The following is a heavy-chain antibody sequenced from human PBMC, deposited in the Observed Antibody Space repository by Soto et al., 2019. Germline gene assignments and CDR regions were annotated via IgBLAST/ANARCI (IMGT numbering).Heavy chain of an antibody. CDR1: GFTFSSYS. D-gene: IGHD1-1*01. CDR3: ARDKGNNWDLDY. V-gene: IGHV3-48*01. J-gene: IGHJ4*02. CDR2: ITSSSSTI. Sequence: GGSLRLSCAASGFTFSSYSMNWVRQAPGKGLEWVSHITSSSSTIYVADSLKGRFTISRDNAKNLLYLQMNSVRAEDAAVYYCARDKGNNWDLDYWGQGTLVTVSS.